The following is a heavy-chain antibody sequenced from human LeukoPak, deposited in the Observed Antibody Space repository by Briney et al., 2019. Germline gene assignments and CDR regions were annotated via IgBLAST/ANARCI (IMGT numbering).Heavy chain of an antibody. V-gene: IGHV3-23*01. Sequence: GGSLRLSCAASGFTFSSYSMNWVRQAPGKGLEWVSTISNGDHTYYEDSVKGRITISRDNSKNTLYLQMNSLRAEDTAVYYCARRDTSDYYYFDYWGQGTLVTVSS. CDR2: ISNGDHT. CDR3: ARRDTSDYYYFDY. D-gene: IGHD3-22*01. J-gene: IGHJ4*02. CDR1: GFTFSSYS.